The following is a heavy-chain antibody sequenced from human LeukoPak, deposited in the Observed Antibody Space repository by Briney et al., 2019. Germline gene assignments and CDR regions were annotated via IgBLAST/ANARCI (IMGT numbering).Heavy chain of an antibody. D-gene: IGHD3-3*01. V-gene: IGHV3-7*01. Sequence: QAGGSLRLSCAASGFTFSSYWMSWVRQAPGKGLEWVANIKQDGSEKYYVDSVKGRFTISRDNAKNSLYLQMNSLRAEDTAVYYCAREYYDFWSGYYQHFDYWGQGTLVTVSS. J-gene: IGHJ4*02. CDR3: AREYYDFWSGYYQHFDY. CDR1: GFTFSSYW. CDR2: IKQDGSEK.